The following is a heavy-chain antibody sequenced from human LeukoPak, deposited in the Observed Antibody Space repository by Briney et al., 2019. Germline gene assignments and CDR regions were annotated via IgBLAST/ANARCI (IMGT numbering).Heavy chain of an antibody. J-gene: IGHJ4*02. CDR3: AKGSDPFRWFGEFNVKLPRPIRHYYFDS. Sequence: ASVKVSCKASVYTFTGYYMHWVRQAPGQGLEWMGWINPNSCGTNYAQKFQGRVTMTKDTSISTAYMELSRLRSDDTAVYYCAKGSDPFRWFGEFNVKLPRPIRHYYFDSWGQGTLVTVSS. V-gene: IGHV1-2*02. D-gene: IGHD3-10*01. CDR1: VYTFTGYY. CDR2: INPNSCGT.